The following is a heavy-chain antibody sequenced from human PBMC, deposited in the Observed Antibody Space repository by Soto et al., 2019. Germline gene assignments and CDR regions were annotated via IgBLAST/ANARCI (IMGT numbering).Heavy chain of an antibody. V-gene: IGHV4-30-4*01. J-gene: IGHJ6*02. CDR1: GGSISSGDYY. D-gene: IGHD3-10*01. Sequence: SETLSLTCTVSGGSISSGDYYWSWIRQPPGKGLEWIGYIYYSGSTYYNPSLKSRVTISVDTSKNQFSLMLESVTATDTAVYYCARHGFGSLHGLVDVWGQGTTVTVSS. CDR2: IYYSGST. CDR3: ARHGFGSLHGLVDV.